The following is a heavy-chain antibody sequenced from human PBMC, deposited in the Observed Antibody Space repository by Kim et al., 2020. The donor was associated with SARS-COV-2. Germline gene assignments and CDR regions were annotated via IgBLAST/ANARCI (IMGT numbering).Heavy chain of an antibody. CDR2: INADNTNT. D-gene: IGHD1-1*01. J-gene: IGHJ4*02. CDR3: ARESARSTGTDFDY. V-gene: IGHV1-3*01. CDR1: GYTFSDYA. Sequence: ASVKVSCKASGYTFSDYAMHWVRRAPGQRLEWMGWINADNTNTIYSEKLQGRVTITRDASASTAYMELSSLRSEDTALYYCARESARSTGTDFDYWGQGTLVPVPA.